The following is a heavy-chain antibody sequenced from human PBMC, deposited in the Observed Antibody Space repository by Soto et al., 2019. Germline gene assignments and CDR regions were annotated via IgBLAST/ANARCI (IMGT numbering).Heavy chain of an antibody. J-gene: IGHJ4*02. CDR1: GYTXSSYY. D-gene: IGHD6-19*01. CDR2: INPSGGST. Sequence: GXSXKVSCKASGYTXSSYYMNLVRQAPRQGLEWIGIINPSGGSTSYAQKFQGRVTRTRHTSTSTVYVELSSFRSEDTAVYYCARDGRSSYSSGWYYFDYWAQGTLGTVS. V-gene: IGHV1-46*03. CDR3: ARDGRSSYSSGWYYFDY.